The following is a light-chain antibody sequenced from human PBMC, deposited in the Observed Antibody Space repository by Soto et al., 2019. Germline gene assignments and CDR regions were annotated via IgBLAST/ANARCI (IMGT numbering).Light chain of an antibody. Sequence: DIQMTQSPSSLSASVGDRVTITCRASQSISSYLNWYQQKPGKAPNLLIYAASSLQSVFPSRFSGSGSVTDFTLTISSRQPEDFETYYCQQSYSTTITSGQGTRLEIK. V-gene: IGKV1-39*01. CDR3: QQSYSTTIT. CDR2: AAS. CDR1: QSISSY. J-gene: IGKJ5*01.